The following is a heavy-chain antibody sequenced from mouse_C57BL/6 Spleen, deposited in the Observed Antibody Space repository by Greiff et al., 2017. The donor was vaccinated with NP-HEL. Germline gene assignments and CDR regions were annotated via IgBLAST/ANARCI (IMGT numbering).Heavy chain of an antibody. CDR1: GYTFTSYW. D-gene: IGHD1-1*01. J-gene: IGHJ4*01. CDR3: ARDTVVATYYAMDY. Sequence: VQLQQPGAELVKPGASVKLSCKASGYTFTSYWMHWVKQRPGQGLEWIGMIHPNSGSTNYNEKFKSKATLTVDKSSSTAYMQLSSLTSEDSAVYYCARDTVVATYYAMDYWGQGTSVTVSS. CDR2: IHPNSGST. V-gene: IGHV1-64*01.